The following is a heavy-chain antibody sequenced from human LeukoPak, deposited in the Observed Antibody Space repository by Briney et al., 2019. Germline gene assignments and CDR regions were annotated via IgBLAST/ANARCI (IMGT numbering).Heavy chain of an antibody. CDR3: AKDLYLTGYSFDY. CDR2: ISYDGSNK. Sequence: GGSLRLSCAASGLTFSSCGMHWVRQAPGKGLEWVAVISYDGSNKYYADSVKGRFTISRDNSKNTLYLQMNSLRAEDTAVYYCAKDLYLTGYSFDYWGQGTLVTVSS. D-gene: IGHD3-9*01. J-gene: IGHJ4*02. V-gene: IGHV3-30*18. CDR1: GLTFSSCG.